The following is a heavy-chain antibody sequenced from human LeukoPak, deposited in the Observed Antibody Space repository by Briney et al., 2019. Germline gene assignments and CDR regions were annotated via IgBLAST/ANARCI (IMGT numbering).Heavy chain of an antibody. CDR2: INHSGST. J-gene: IGHJ4*02. D-gene: IGHD3-10*01. CDR3: AKDGTRPFYGSGSYYNYFDS. Sequence: LETLSLTCAVYGGSFSGYYWSWIRQPPGKGLEWIGEINHSGSTNYNPSLKSRVTISVDTSKNQLSLKLSSVTAADTAVYYCAKDGTRPFYGSGSYYNYFDSWGQGTLVTVSS. V-gene: IGHV4-34*01. CDR1: GGSFSGYY.